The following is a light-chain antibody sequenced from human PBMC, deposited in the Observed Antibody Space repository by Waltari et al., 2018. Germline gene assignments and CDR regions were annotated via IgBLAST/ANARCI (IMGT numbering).Light chain of an antibody. J-gene: IGKJ4*01. Sequence: EIVLTQSPVTLSLSAGERASLSCRASESVFNYLAWYQQRPGQSPRLLIYDTSKRATGVPGRFSGSGFGTDFTLTITNLEAEDFAVYFCQQGSILPLTFGGGTKVEIK. V-gene: IGKV3-11*01. CDR3: QQGSILPLT. CDR1: ESVFNY. CDR2: DTS.